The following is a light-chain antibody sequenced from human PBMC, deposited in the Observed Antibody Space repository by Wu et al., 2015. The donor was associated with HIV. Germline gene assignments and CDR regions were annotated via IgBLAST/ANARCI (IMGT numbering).Light chain of an antibody. Sequence: EIVLTQSPGTLSLSPGERATLSCRASQSVTSSYLAWYQQNPGQAPRLLIYGASSRATGIPARFSGSGSGTDFFLTISRLEPEDFATYSCQQRLNWPLTFGQGTRLEIK. CDR2: GAS. CDR1: QSVTSSY. V-gene: IGKV3D-20*02. CDR3: QQRLNWPLT. J-gene: IGKJ5*01.